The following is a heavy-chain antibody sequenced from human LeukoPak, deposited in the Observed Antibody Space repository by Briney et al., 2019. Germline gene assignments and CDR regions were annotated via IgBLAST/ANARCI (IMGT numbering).Heavy chain of an antibody. D-gene: IGHD2-15*01. V-gene: IGHV1-18*01. CDR3: ARDEGYCSGGSCYHPYYFDY. J-gene: IGHJ4*02. CDR2: ISAYNGNT. CDR1: GYTFTSYG. Sequence: ASVKVSCKASGYTFTSYGISWVRQAPGQGLEWMGWISAYNGNTNYAQKLQGRVTMTTDTSTSTAYTELRSLRSDDTAVYYCARDEGYCSGGSCYHPYYFDYWGQGTLVTVSS.